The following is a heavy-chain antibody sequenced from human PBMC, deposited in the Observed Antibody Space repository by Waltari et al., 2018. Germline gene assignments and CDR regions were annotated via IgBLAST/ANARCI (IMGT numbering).Heavy chain of an antibody. Sequence: QASGPGXVXXXETLSLXCTVXGDSISSNTYYWGWIRQPPEKGLEWLGSISYSGSTXYNPSLNSRVXISVDTSRNQFSLKLRSXTAADTAVXYXARXHYCGGDCYKDXWGQGTLVTVSS. CDR2: ISYSGST. V-gene: IGHV4-39*01. CDR1: GDSISSNTYY. J-gene: IGHJ4*02. D-gene: IGHD2-21*02. CDR3: ARXHYCGGDCYKDX.